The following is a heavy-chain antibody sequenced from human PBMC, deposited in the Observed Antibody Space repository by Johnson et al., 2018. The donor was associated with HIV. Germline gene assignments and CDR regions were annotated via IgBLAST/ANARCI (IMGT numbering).Heavy chain of an antibody. CDR3: ATVVVITQDAFDI. Sequence: VQLVESGGGLIEPGGSLRLSCAASGFIFSNAWMTWVRQAPGKGLEWVGRIIGKTDGGTTDYAAPVKGRFTISRSESKNTLYLQMNSLKIEDTAVYYCATVVVITQDAFDIWGQGTMVTVSS. CDR2: IIGKTDGGTT. J-gene: IGHJ3*02. D-gene: IGHD3-22*01. V-gene: IGHV3-15*01. CDR1: GFIFSNAW.